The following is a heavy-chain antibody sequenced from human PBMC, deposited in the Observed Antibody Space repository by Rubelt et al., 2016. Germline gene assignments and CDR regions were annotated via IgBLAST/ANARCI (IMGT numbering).Heavy chain of an antibody. CDR1: GFTFSNYV. CDR3: TKDRYCTTASCPTDY. Sequence: GESGGGLVQPGGSLRLSCAASGFTFSNYVMSWVRQAPGKGLEWVSGISGNSGRIGYADSVKGRFTISRDSAENSLYLQMDSLRAEDTAIYYCTKDRYCTTASCPTDYWGQGTLVTVSS. J-gene: IGHJ4*02. CDR2: ISGNSGRI. V-gene: IGHV3-9*01. D-gene: IGHD2-2*01.